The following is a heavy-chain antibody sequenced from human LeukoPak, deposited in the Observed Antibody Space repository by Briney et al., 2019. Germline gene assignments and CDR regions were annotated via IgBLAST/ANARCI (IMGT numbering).Heavy chain of an antibody. CDR3: ARQRQDSSGYYYYYYGMDV. J-gene: IGHJ6*02. V-gene: IGHV5-51*01. CDR1: GYSFTSYW. CDR2: IYLGDSDT. Sequence: GESLKISCKGSGYSFTSYWIGWVRQMPGKGLEWMGIIYLGDSDTRYSPSFQGQVTISADKSISTAYLQWSSLKASDTAMYYCARQRQDSSGYYYYYYGMDVWGQGTTVTVSS. D-gene: IGHD3-22*01.